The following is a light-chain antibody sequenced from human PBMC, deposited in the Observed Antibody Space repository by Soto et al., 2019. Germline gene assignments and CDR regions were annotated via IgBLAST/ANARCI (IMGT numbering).Light chain of an antibody. Sequence: QSVLTQPPSASGTPGQRVTISCSGSSSNIGSNYVYWYQQLPGTAPKLLIFRNNQRPSGVPDRFSGSKSGTSASLAISGLRSEDEADYYCAAWDDSLNGFYVFGTGTKLTVL. CDR2: RNN. J-gene: IGLJ1*01. CDR3: AAWDDSLNGFYV. CDR1: SSNIGSNY. V-gene: IGLV1-47*01.